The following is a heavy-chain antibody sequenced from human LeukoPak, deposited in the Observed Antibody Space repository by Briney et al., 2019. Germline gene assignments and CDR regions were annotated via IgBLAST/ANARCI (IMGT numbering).Heavy chain of an antibody. J-gene: IGHJ3*02. CDR3: ARAYSGSYLDAFDI. D-gene: IGHD1-26*01. V-gene: IGHV4-39*01. CDR2: IYYSGSA. CDR1: GGSISSSSYY. Sequence: KPSETLSLTCTVSGGSISSSSYYWGWIRQPPGKGLEWIGSIYYSGSAYYNPSLKSRVTISEDTSKNQFSLKLSSVTAADTAVYYCARAYSGSYLDAFDIWGQGTMVTVSS.